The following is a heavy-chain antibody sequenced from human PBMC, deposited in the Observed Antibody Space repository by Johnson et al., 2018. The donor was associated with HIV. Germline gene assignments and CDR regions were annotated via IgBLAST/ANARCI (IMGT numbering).Heavy chain of an antibody. Sequence: EVQVVESGGGLVQPGGSLRLSCAASGFTFSSYAMSWVRQSPGKGLEWVSAVSGSGTGTYYADSVKGRVTISRDNSKSTLFLQMNSLRAEDTAVYYCARHRAAVLWFREGDTFDIWGQGTMVTVSS. D-gene: IGHD3-10*01. CDR3: ARHRAAVLWFREGDTFDI. J-gene: IGHJ3*02. V-gene: IGHV3-23*04. CDR2: VSGSGTGT. CDR1: GFTFSSYA.